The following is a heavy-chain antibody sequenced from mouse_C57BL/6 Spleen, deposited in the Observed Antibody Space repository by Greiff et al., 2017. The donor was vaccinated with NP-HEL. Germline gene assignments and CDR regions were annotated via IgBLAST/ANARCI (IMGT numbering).Heavy chain of an antibody. CDR1: GYTFTSYG. CDR2: IYPRSGNT. J-gene: IGHJ1*03. D-gene: IGHD1-1*01. Sequence: VQLQQSGAELARPGASVKLSCKASGYTFTSYGISWVKQRTGQGLEWIGEIYPRSGNTYYNEKFKGKATLTADKSSSTAYMELRSLTSEDSAVYFCARGAGSSYGYFDVWGTGTTVSVSS. V-gene: IGHV1-81*01. CDR3: ARGAGSSYGYFDV.